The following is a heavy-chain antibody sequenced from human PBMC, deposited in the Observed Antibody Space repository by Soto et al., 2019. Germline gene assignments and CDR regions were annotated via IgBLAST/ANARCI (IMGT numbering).Heavy chain of an antibody. CDR1: GFTFSSYG. CDR2: ISYDGSNK. V-gene: IGHV3-30*18. CDR3: AKVFYYGWGPQSPQYSFDY. D-gene: IGHD3-10*01. Sequence: PGGSLRLSCAASGFTFSSYGMHWVRQAPGKGLEWVAVISYDGSNKYYADSVKGRFTISRDNSKNTLYLQMNSLRAEDTAVYYCAKVFYYGWGPQSPQYSFDYGGQGILVTVSS. J-gene: IGHJ4*02.